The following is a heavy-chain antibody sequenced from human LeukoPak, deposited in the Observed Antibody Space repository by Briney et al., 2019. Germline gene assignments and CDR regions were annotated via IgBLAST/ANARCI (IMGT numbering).Heavy chain of an antibody. CDR2: IYSSGST. J-gene: IGHJ6*02. Sequence: PSETLSLTCTVSAGSISSYYWSWIRQPPGKGLEWIGYIYSSGSTNYNLSLKSRVTISVDTSKNQFSLKLSSVTAADTAVYYCARVDEGGYYYYGMDVWGQGTTVTVSS. V-gene: IGHV4-59*01. D-gene: IGHD3-16*01. CDR3: ARVDEGGYYYYGMDV. CDR1: AGSISSYY.